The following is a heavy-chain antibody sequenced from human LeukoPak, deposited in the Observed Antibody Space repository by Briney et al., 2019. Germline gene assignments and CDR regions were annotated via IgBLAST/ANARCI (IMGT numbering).Heavy chain of an antibody. CDR2: ISGSGGST. CDR3: AKVYSSGWGRAFDI. V-gene: IGHV3-23*01. J-gene: IGHJ3*02. Sequence: GGSLRLSCAASGFTFSTFGMIWVRQPPGKGLEWVSGISGSGGSTYYADSVKGRFTIPRDNSKNTLYLQMNSLRAEDTAVYYCAKVYSSGWGRAFDIWGQGTMVTVSS. CDR1: GFTFSTFG. D-gene: IGHD6-19*01.